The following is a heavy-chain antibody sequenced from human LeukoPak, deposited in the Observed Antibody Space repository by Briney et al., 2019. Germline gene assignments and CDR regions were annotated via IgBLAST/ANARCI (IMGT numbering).Heavy chain of an antibody. CDR1: GFTFSSYW. CDR2: IKTDGSST. CDR3: ARAAAGGNWFDP. Sequence: GGSLRLSCAASGFTFSSYWMDWVRQAPGKGLVWVSRIKTDGSSTSYADSVKGRFTISRDNAKNTLYLQMNSLRAEDTAVYYCARAAAGGNWFDPWGQGTLVTVSS. J-gene: IGHJ5*02. D-gene: IGHD6-13*01. V-gene: IGHV3-74*01.